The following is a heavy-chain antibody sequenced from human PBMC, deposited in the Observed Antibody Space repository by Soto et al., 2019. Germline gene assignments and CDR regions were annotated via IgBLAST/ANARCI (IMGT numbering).Heavy chain of an antibody. CDR1: GFTFSNYG. CDR3: AKDTYFRDSSGYYVFDY. J-gene: IGHJ4*02. D-gene: IGHD3-22*01. Sequence: QVHLVESGGGVVQPGRSLRLSCEASGFTFSNYGTHWVRQAPGEGLEWVAHISYDGSNEHYTDSVKGRFTISRDNSKNMVFLHMNSLRPEDTAVYHCAKDTYFRDSSGYYVFDYWGQGTLVTVSS. CDR2: ISYDGSNE. V-gene: IGHV3-30*18.